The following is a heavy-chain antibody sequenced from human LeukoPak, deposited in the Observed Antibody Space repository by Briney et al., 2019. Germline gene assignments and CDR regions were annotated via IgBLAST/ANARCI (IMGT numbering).Heavy chain of an antibody. J-gene: IGHJ5*02. CDR1: GYTFTGYY. CDR2: INPNSGGT. V-gene: IGHV1-2*02. D-gene: IGHD3-3*01. Sequence: GASVKVSCKASGYTFTGYYRHWVRQAPGQGLEWMGWINPNSGGTNYAQKFQGRVTMTRDTSISTAYMELSRLRSDDTAVYYCTRPYYDFWSGYADNWFDPWGQGTLVTVSS. CDR3: TRPYYDFWSGYADNWFDP.